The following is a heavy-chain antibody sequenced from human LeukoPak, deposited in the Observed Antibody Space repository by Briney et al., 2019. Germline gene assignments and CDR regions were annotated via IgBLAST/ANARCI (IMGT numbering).Heavy chain of an antibody. CDR1: GFAFSRHT. CDR2: IESDVTNK. D-gene: IGHD3-3*02. Sequence: GISLRLSCAASGFAFSRHTMHWVRQAPGKGLEWVAVIESDVTNKYHADSVKGRFTISRDNSKNTLYLQMSSLRPEDTALYFCARQDISLDDWGQGTLVTVSS. J-gene: IGHJ4*02. V-gene: IGHV3-30-3*01. CDR3: ARQDISLDD.